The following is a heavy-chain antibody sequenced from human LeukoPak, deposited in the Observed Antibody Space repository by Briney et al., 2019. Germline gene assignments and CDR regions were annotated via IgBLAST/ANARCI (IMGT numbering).Heavy chain of an antibody. CDR1: GYTYTSYD. D-gene: IGHD5-24*01. J-gene: IGHJ4*02. CDR3: ARGSAGQLWGD. V-gene: IGHV1-8*01. Sequence: GASVKVSCQASGYTYTSYDINWVRQATGQGPEWMGWMNPNSGRTGYAQKFQGRVSMTTNTSITTAFMELRSLRSEDTAVCYCARGSAGQLWGDWGQGTLVTVSS. CDR2: MNPNSGRT.